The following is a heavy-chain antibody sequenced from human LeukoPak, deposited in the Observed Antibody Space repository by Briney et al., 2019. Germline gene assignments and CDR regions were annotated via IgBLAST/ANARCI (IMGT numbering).Heavy chain of an antibody. V-gene: IGHV1-46*01. Sequence: ASVKVSCKASGYTFTGYYMHWVRQAPGQGLEWMGKINPSGGSTTYAQKFQGRVTMTRDTSTSTVYMELSSLRSEDTAVYYCAKCRVSSSGSADYWGQGTLVTVSS. J-gene: IGHJ4*02. D-gene: IGHD6-19*01. CDR2: INPSGGST. CDR3: AKCRVSSSGSADY. CDR1: GYTFTGYY.